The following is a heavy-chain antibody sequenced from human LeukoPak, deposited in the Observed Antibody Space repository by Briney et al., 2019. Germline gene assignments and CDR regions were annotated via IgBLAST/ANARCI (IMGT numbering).Heavy chain of an antibody. D-gene: IGHD6-19*01. CDR3: AGVYSSGWYYLDY. J-gene: IGHJ4*02. Sequence: ASVKVSRKASGYTFTGYYMHSVRQAPGQGLEWMGWINPNSGGTNYAQKFQGRVTMTRDTSISTAYMELSRLRSDDTAVYYCAGVYSSGWYYLDYWGQGTLVTVSS. CDR1: GYTFTGYY. CDR2: INPNSGGT. V-gene: IGHV1-2*02.